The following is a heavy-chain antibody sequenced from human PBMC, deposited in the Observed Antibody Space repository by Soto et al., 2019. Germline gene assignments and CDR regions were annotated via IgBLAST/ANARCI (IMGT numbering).Heavy chain of an antibody. J-gene: IGHJ4*02. CDR1: GGSISSGGYS. V-gene: IGHV4-30-2*01. D-gene: IGHD3-22*01. Sequence: QLQLQESGSGLVKPSQTLSLTCAVSGGSISSGGYSWSWIRQPLGKGLEWIGYIYHSGSTYYNPSLKSRVTISVDRSKNQFSLKLSSVTAADTAVYYCARGRDDSSGYYSRYYFDYWGQGTLVTVSS. CDR3: ARGRDDSSGYYSRYYFDY. CDR2: IYHSGST.